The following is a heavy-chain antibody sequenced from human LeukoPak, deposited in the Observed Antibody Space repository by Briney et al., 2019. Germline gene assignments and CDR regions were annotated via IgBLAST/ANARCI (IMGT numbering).Heavy chain of an antibody. V-gene: IGHV3-9*01. D-gene: IGHD6-19*01. Sequence: GRSLRLSCAASGFTFDDFAMHWVRHAPGKGLEWVSGISWNSGSIGYADSVKGRFTISRDNAKNSLYLQMNSLRVEDTALYYCARDRSGYSSGWYAYWGQGTLVTVSS. J-gene: IGHJ4*02. CDR1: GFTFDDFA. CDR2: ISWNSGSI. CDR3: ARDRSGYSSGWYAY.